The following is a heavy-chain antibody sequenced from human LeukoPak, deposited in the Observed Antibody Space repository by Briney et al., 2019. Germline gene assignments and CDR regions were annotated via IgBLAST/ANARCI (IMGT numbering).Heavy chain of an antibody. Sequence: PSETLSLTCTVSGGPISSGDYYWSWIRQPPGKGLEWIGYIYYSGSTYYNPSLKSRVTISVDTSKNQFSLKLSSVTAADTAVYYCARIFRGADGSGSYYRTFDYWGQGTLVTVSS. D-gene: IGHD3-10*01. CDR1: GGPISSGDYY. V-gene: IGHV4-30-4*01. CDR2: IYYSGST. J-gene: IGHJ4*02. CDR3: ARIFRGADGSGSYYRTFDY.